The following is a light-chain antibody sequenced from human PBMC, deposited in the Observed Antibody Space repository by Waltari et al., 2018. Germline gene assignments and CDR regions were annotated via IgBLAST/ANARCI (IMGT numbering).Light chain of an antibody. CDR2: EVS. CDR1: GSGGS. Sequence: QSALTQPPSASGSPGQSVTIFCTGTGSGGSVSRYQQHPGKAPKLMIYEVSKRPSGVPDRFSGSKSGNTASLTVSGLQAEDEGDYYCSSDAVSNNFYDFGSGTKVTVL. J-gene: IGLJ1*01. V-gene: IGLV2-8*01. CDR3: SSDAVSNNFYD.